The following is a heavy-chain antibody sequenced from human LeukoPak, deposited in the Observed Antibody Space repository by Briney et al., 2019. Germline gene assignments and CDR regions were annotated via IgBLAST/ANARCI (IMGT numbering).Heavy chain of an antibody. V-gene: IGHV3-21*01. CDR3: ARGYCSGGSCFDY. D-gene: IGHD2-15*01. CDR1: GCTFSSYR. CDR2: ISSSSSYI. Sequence: GGSLRLSCAASGCTFSSYRMNWVRQAPGKGLEWVSSISSSSSYIYYADSVKGRFTISRDNAKNSLYLQMNSLRAEDTAVYYCARGYCSGGSCFDYWGQGTLVTVSS. J-gene: IGHJ4*02.